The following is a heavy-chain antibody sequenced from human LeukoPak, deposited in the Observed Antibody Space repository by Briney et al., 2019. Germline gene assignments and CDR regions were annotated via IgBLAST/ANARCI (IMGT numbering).Heavy chain of an antibody. CDR3: ARVGYYASGPFSYFDY. Sequence: PGRSLRLSCAASGFTFSDHGMHWVRQAPGKGLEWVAVISYDGSNEYYADSVKGRFTISRDNSKNTLYLQMNSLSVEDTAVYYCARVGYYASGPFSYFDYWGQGTLVTVSS. CDR1: GFTFSDHG. CDR2: ISYDGSNE. J-gene: IGHJ4*02. D-gene: IGHD3-10*01. V-gene: IGHV3-30*19.